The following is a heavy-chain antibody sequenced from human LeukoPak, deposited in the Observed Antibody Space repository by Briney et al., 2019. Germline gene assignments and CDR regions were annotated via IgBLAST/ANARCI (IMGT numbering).Heavy chain of an antibody. CDR2: ITGSGSTT. D-gene: IGHD3-16*01. Sequence: GGSLRLSCAATGFTFSTYAMTWVRQAPGKGLEWVSSITGSGSTTFYADSLKGQFTISRDNRKKTLYLHMNGLRADDTAVYYCSKSRVLFSSTWSPPDFWGQGTLVAVSS. CDR3: SKSRVLFSSTWSPPDF. J-gene: IGHJ4*02. V-gene: IGHV3-23*01. CDR1: GFTFSTYA.